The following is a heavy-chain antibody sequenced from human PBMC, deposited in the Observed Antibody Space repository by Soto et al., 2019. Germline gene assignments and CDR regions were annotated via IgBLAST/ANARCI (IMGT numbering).Heavy chain of an antibody. CDR1: GGSISSGGYY. D-gene: IGHD5-12*01. J-gene: IGHJ6*02. CDR3: ARDFLVEDIVAIEGYGMDV. V-gene: IGHV4-31*03. CDR2: IYYSGST. Sequence: SETLSLTCTVSGGSISSGGYYWSWIRQHPGKGLEWIGYIYYSGSTYYNPSLKSRVTISVDTSKNQFSLKLSSVTAADTAVYYCARDFLVEDIVAIEGYGMDVWGQGTTVTVSS.